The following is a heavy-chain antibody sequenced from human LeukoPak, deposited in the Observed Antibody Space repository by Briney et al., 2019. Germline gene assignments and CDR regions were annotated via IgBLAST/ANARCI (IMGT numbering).Heavy chain of an antibody. J-gene: IGHJ6*02. Sequence: SETLSLTCAVYGGSFSGYYWSWIRQPPGKGLEWIGEINHSGSTNYNPSLKSRVTISVDTSKNQFSLKLSSVTAAGTAVYYCARVQPGDYYYGMDVWGQGTTVTVSS. CDR3: ARVQPGDYYYGMDV. CDR1: GGSFSGYY. CDR2: INHSGST. V-gene: IGHV4-34*01.